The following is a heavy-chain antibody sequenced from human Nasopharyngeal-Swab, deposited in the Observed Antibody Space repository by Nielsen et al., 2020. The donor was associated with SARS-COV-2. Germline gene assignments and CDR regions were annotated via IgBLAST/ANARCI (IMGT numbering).Heavy chain of an antibody. J-gene: IGHJ4*02. CDR2: IYPGDSDT. Sequence: KVSCKGLVYSCISYWIGWVRQMPGKGLEWMGIIYPGDSDTRYSPSFQGQVTISADKSISTAYLQWSSLKASDTAMYYCARPPAYSSGLFDYWGQGTLVTVSS. CDR1: VYSCISYW. V-gene: IGHV5-51*01. CDR3: ARPPAYSSGLFDY. D-gene: IGHD6-19*01.